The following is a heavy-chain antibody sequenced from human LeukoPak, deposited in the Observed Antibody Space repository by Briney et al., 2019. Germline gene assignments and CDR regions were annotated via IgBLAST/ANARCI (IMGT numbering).Heavy chain of an antibody. Sequence: SETLSLTCTVSGYSISSGYYWGWIRQPPGKGLEWIGSIYHSGSTYYNPSLKSRVTISVDTSKNQFSLKLSSVTAADTAVYYCARVFCSSWYDNPNWFDPWGQGTLVTVSS. D-gene: IGHD6-13*01. V-gene: IGHV4-38-2*02. J-gene: IGHJ5*02. CDR1: GYSISSGYY. CDR2: IYHSGST. CDR3: ARVFCSSWYDNPNWFDP.